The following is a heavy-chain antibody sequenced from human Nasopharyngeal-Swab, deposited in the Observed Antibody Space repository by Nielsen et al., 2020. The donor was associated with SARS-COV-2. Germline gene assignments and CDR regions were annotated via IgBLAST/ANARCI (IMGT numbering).Heavy chain of an antibody. V-gene: IGHV4-39*07. D-gene: IGHD3-3*01. CDR1: GGSISSSSYY. J-gene: IGHJ5*02. CDR3: ARGIFGVPLEVYNWFDP. Sequence: SETLSLTCTVSGGSISSSSYYWGWIRQPPGKGLEWIGSIHYSGSTNYNPSLKSRVTISVDTSKNQFSLKLSSVTAADTAVYYCARGIFGVPLEVYNWFDPWGQGTLVTVSS. CDR2: IHYSGST.